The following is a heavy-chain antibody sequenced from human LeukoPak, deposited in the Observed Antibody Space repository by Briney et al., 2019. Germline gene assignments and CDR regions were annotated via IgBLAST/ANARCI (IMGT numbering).Heavy chain of an antibody. Sequence: ASVKVSCMPSGYTFTRYYLHWVRQAPGQGLEWMGWIRPNSGGTKNAQKFQGRVTMTRDTSISTAYMELNRLTSDDTAVYYCATYSNSTLQYYYGLDVWGQGTTVTVSS. CDR2: IRPNSGGT. CDR3: ATYSNSTLQYYYGLDV. CDR1: GYTFTRYY. V-gene: IGHV1-2*02. D-gene: IGHD6-6*01. J-gene: IGHJ6*02.